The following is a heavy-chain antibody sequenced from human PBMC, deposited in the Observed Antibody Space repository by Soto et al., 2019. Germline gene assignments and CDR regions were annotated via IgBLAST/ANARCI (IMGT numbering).Heavy chain of an antibody. J-gene: IGHJ4*02. CDR3: AYSSTPFDY. CDR1: GFTFSSYA. V-gene: IGHV3-23*01. D-gene: IGHD6-13*01. Sequence: GGSLRLSCAASGFTFSSYAMSWVRQAPGKGLEWVSGISGSGTTTYYADSVKGRFTISRDNSKNTLYLQMNSLRAEDTAVYYCAYSSTPFDYWGQGTLVTVSS. CDR2: ISGSGTTT.